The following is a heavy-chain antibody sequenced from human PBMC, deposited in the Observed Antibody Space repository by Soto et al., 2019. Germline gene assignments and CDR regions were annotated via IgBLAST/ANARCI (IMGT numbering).Heavy chain of an antibody. J-gene: IGHJ4*02. D-gene: IGHD6-13*01. V-gene: IGHV4-61*01. CDR1: GGSVTNGSYY. CDR3: AAGEASSRNLAPYYLDF. CDR2: IYYSGST. Sequence: SETLSLTCTVSGGSVTNGSYYWSWIRQPPGKGLEWIGYIYYSGSTNYNPSLKSRVTISSDTSKNQFSLKVKSVTAADTAVYFCAAGEASSRNLAPYYLDFWGQGTLVTVSS.